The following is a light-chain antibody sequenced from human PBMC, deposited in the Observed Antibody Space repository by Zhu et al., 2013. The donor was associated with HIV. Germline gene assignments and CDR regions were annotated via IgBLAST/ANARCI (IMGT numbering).Light chain of an antibody. J-gene: IGKJ2*01. CDR3: HQFYQSPHT. Sequence: DIVMTQSPDSLAVSLGERATINCKSSQSVLYSSNNKNYLAWYQQKPGQPPKLLIYWASTRESGVPDRFSGSGSGTEFTLTISSLQAEDVAVYFCHQFYQSPHTFGQGTKLEI. V-gene: IGKV4-1*01. CDR2: WAS. CDR1: QSVLYSSNNKNY.